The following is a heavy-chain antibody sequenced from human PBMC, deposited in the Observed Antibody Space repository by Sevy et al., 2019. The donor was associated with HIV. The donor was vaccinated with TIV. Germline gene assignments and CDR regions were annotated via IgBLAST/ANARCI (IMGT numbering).Heavy chain of an antibody. Sequence: GGSLRLSCAASGFTFSSYAMHWVRQAPGKGLEWVAVISYDGSNKYYADSVKGRFTISRDNSKNTLYLQMNSRGAEDTAVYYCARDGVGYTAMGPFDYWGQGTLVTVSS. CDR3: ARDGVGYTAMGPFDY. D-gene: IGHD5-18*01. V-gene: IGHV3-30-3*01. J-gene: IGHJ4*02. CDR2: ISYDGSNK. CDR1: GFTFSSYA.